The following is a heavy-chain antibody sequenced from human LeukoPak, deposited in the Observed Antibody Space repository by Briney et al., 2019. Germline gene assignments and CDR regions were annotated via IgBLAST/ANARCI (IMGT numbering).Heavy chain of an antibody. CDR1: GGTFSSYA. CDR2: IIPIFGTA. D-gene: IGHD2-2*01. V-gene: IGHV1-69*13. Sequence: VASVKVSCKASGGTFSSYAISWVRQAPGQGLEWMGGIIPIFGTANYAQKFQGRVTITADESTSTAYMELSSLRSEDTAVYYCARGKVPADNWFDPWGQGTLVTVSS. CDR3: ARGKVPADNWFDP. J-gene: IGHJ5*02.